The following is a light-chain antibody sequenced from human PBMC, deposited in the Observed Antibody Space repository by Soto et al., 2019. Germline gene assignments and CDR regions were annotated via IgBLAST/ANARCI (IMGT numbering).Light chain of an antibody. CDR3: QRYNTQS. CDR1: QSISNW. Sequence: DIHITRPPSTLPASVGDRVPIICRASQSISNWLAWYQQKPGTAPKLLIYHASTLESGVPSRFSGSGSGTEFTLTIRNLQPDDFATYYCQRYNTQSFGQGTKVDI. CDR2: HAS. J-gene: IGKJ1*01. V-gene: IGKV1-5*02.